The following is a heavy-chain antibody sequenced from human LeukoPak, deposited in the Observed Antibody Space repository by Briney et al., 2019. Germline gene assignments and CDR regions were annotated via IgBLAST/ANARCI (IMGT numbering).Heavy chain of an antibody. D-gene: IGHD2-2*01. CDR1: GGSISSYY. Sequence: SETLSLTCTVTGGSISSYYWSWIRQPPGKGLEWIGYIYYSGSTNYNPSLKSRVTISVDTSKNQFSLKLSSVTAADTAVYYCARAGVAAAQDLRYYYYGMDVWGQGTTATVSS. J-gene: IGHJ6*02. CDR2: IYYSGST. CDR3: ARAGVAAAQDLRYYYYGMDV. V-gene: IGHV4-59*01.